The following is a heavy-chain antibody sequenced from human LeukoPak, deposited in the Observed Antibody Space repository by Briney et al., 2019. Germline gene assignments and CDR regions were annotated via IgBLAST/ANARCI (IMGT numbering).Heavy chain of an antibody. D-gene: IGHD3-10*01. V-gene: IGHV5-51*01. CDR2: IYPADSDT. CDR3: ARRFPGADAFDF. Sequence: GESLKISCKGSAYSFSTYWIGWVRQMPGKGLECMGIIYPADSDTRYSPSFEGQVTISADKSISTAYLQWSSLKASDTAIYYCARRFPGADAFDFRGQGTMVTVSS. CDR1: AYSFSTYW. J-gene: IGHJ3*01.